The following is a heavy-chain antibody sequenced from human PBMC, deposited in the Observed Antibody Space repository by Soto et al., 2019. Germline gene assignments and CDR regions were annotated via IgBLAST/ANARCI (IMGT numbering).Heavy chain of an antibody. CDR3: ARPYYSGSCRWFYEL. CDR1: DGSISTYY. J-gene: IGHJ2*01. Sequence: QVQLQESGPGLVKPSETLSLTCTVSDGSISTYYWSWIRQPPGKGLEWIGYIYYRGSTNYNPSLTSRVTISVDTSKNQFCLKLRSVAAADTALYFWARPYYSGSCRWFYELWGRGTRVTVFS. D-gene: IGHD3-10*01. V-gene: IGHV4-59*01. CDR2: IYYRGST.